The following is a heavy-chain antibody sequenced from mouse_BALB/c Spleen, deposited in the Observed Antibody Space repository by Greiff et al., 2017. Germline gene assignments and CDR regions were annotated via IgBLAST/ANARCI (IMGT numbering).Heavy chain of an antibody. CDR3: LRDGFSTTRWFAY. V-gene: IGHV10S3*01. CDR1: GFTFNPNA. D-gene: IGHD2-14*01. CDR2: ISSKCNNYAT. Sequence: GGGLVQPNGSLKLSCAAFGFTFNPNAMLWVRLASGKGLEWVARISSKCNNYATYYADSVKDRFTISRDDSQSMLYLQMNNLKTEDTAMYYRLRDGFSTTRWFAYWGQGTLVTVSA. J-gene: IGHJ3*01.